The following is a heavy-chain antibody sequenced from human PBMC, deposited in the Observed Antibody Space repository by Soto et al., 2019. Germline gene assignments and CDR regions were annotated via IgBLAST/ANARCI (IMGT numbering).Heavy chain of an antibody. CDR2: ISGSGGST. Sequence: AGSLILSCAAAGFTFGGYCVSLVRQAPGKGLEWVSAISGSGGSTYYADSVKGRFTISRDNSKNTLYLQMNSLRAEDTAVYYCAKSIAVAASPSDYWGQGTLVTVSS. J-gene: IGHJ4*02. D-gene: IGHD6-19*01. CDR1: GFTFGGYC. CDR3: AKSIAVAASPSDY. V-gene: IGHV3-23*01.